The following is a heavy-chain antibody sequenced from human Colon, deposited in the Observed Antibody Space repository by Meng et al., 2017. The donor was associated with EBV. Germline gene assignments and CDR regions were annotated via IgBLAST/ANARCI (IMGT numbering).Heavy chain of an antibody. J-gene: IGHJ4*02. CDR1: GGSLSSGGYS. CDR3: ARGAYFDD. CDR2: IYYSGSA. Sequence: QLQLQESGSGLVKPSEXLSLTCAVSGGSLSSGGYSWHWIRQPPGKGLQWIGYIYYSGSAFYNPSLKSRVTLSVDRSKNQFSLNLSSVTAADTAVYYCARGAYFDDWGQGTLVTVSS. V-gene: IGHV4-30-2*01.